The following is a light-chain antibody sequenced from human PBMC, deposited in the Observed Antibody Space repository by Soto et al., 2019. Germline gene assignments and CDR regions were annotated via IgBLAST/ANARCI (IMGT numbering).Light chain of an antibody. CDR2: GAS. CDR3: QQCGSSPPYT. J-gene: IGKJ2*01. V-gene: IGKV3-20*01. Sequence: EIVLTQSPGTLSLSPGERATLSCRASHSVSSSYLAWYQQKPGQAPRLLIYGASSRATGIPDRFSGSGSGTDFTLTISRLEPEDFAVYYCQQCGSSPPYTFGQGTKLEI. CDR1: HSVSSSY.